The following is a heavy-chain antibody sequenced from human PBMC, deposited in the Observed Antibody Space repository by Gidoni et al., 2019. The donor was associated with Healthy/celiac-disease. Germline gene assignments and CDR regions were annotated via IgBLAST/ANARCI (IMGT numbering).Heavy chain of an antibody. D-gene: IGHD5-18*01. J-gene: IGHJ4*02. CDR3: ARDEDTAMVSFDY. CDR2: IYSGGST. CDR1: GFTVSSNY. V-gene: IGHV3-66*02. Sequence: EVQLVESGGGLVQPGGSLRLSCAASGFTVSSNYMSWVRQAPGKGLEWVSVIYSGGSTYYADSVKGRFTISRDNSKNTLYLQMNSLRDEDTAVYYCARDEDTAMVSFDYWGQGTLVTVSS.